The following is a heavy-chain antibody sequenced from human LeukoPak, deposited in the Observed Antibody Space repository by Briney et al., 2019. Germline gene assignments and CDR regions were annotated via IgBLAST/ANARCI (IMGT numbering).Heavy chain of an antibody. J-gene: IGHJ4*02. CDR2: INHSGST. CDR3: ARSDHGSGSSYYFDY. V-gene: IGHV4-34*01. CDR1: GFTVSSNY. Sequence: GSLRLSCAASGFTVSSNYMSWVRQPPGKGLEWIGEINHSGSTNYNPSLKSRVTISVDTSKNQFSLKLSSVTAADTAVYYCARSDHGSGSSYYFDYWGQGTLVTVSS. D-gene: IGHD3-10*01.